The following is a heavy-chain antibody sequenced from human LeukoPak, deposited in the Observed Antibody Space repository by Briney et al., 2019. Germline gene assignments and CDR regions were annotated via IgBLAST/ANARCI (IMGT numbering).Heavy chain of an antibody. D-gene: IGHD6-19*01. CDR3: ARRRRIAVAGRPGDALDS. V-gene: IGHV4-61*05. CDR2: IYDSGGT. J-gene: IGHJ3*02. Sequence: PWETLSLTCSVSGGSIGSSTNDYSSWIRQPPGKGLGWIGYIYDSGGTKYNPSLRSRGTRSVDPSKNQFSFKLSSVTAADTAVYYCARRRRIAVAGRPGDALDSWGEGTVVTVSS. CDR1: GGSIGSSTNDY.